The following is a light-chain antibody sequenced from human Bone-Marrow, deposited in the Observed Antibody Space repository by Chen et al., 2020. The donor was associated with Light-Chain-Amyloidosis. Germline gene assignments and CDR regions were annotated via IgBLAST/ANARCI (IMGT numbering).Light chain of an antibody. V-gene: IGLV3-21*02. CDR2: DDS. CDR3: QVWDRSSDRPV. Sequence: SYVLTQPSSVSVAPGQTATIACGGNNIGSTSVHWYQQTPGQAPLLVVYDDSDRPSGIPERWSGSNAVNTATLTISGVEAGDEADYYCQVWDRSSDRPVFGGGTKLTVL. CDR1: NIGSTS. J-gene: IGLJ3*02.